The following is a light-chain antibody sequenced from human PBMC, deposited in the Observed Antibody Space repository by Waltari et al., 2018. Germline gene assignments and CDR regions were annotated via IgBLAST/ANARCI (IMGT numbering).Light chain of an antibody. CDR1: KLGDKY. CDR3: QAWDSNSYV. CDR2: QDS. J-gene: IGLJ1*01. Sequence: SYELTQPPSVSVSPGQTASITCSGDKLGDKYACWYQQKPGQSPVLVIYQDSKRPSGIPGRFSGSNSGNTATLTISGTQAMDEADYYCQAWDSNSYVFGTGTKVTVL. V-gene: IGLV3-1*01.